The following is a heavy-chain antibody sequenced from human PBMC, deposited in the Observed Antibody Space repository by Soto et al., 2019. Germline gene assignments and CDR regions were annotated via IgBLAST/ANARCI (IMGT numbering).Heavy chain of an antibody. CDR2: FKSKTDGGTT. J-gene: IGHJ6*02. CDR1: GFTFSNAW. D-gene: IGHD3-3*01. CDR3: TTDNSVLEWLPPRYYYYGMDV. V-gene: IGHV3-15*07. Sequence: EVQLVESGGGLVKPGGSLRLSCAASGFTFSNAWMNWVRQAPGKGLEWVARFKSKTDGGTTDYAAPVKGRFTISRDDSKNTLYLQMNSLKTEDTAVYYCTTDNSVLEWLPPRYYYYGMDVWGQGTTVTVSS.